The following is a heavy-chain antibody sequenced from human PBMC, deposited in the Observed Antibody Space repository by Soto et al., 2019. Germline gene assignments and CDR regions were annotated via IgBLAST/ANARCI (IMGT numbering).Heavy chain of an antibody. D-gene: IGHD3-22*01. J-gene: IGHJ3*02. CDR1: GFSITSYE. CDR3: ATERLTDAVFSGYDAFYI. Sequence: DVQLVESGGDLVQPGGSLRLSCAASGFSITSYEMDWVRQAPGKGLEWDSHITSGGTTKIYADSVKGRFTISRDNAKNSLFLQMNSLRAEDTGVYYCATERLTDAVFSGYDAFYIWGRGTMVTVSS. V-gene: IGHV3-48*03. CDR2: ITSGGTTK.